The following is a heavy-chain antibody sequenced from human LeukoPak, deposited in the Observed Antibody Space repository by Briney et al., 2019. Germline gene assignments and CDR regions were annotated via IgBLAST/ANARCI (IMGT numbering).Heavy chain of an antibody. Sequence: ASVKVSCKASGYTXTAYYMHWVRQAPGQGLEWMGWINPNSGGTNYAQKFQGRVTMTRDTSISTAYMELSRLRSDDTAVYYCARDGYSYGIFDYWGQGTLVTVSS. CDR3: ARDGYSYGIFDY. CDR1: GYTXTAYY. D-gene: IGHD5-18*01. CDR2: INPNSGGT. V-gene: IGHV1-2*02. J-gene: IGHJ4*02.